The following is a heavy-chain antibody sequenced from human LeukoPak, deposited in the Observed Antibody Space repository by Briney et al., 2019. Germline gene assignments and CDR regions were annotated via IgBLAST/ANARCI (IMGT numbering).Heavy chain of an antibody. CDR1: GYSISSGYY. CDR2: IYHRGST. V-gene: IGHV4-38-2*01. Sequence: SETLSLTCAVSGYSISSGYYWGWIRPPPGKGLEWIGIIYHRGSTYYNPSLKRRVTISVDTAKNQFSQKLSSVTAADTAVYYCATPDPYCSSTSCSFDYWGQGTLVTVSS. J-gene: IGHJ4*02. CDR3: ATPDPYCSSTSCSFDY. D-gene: IGHD2-2*01.